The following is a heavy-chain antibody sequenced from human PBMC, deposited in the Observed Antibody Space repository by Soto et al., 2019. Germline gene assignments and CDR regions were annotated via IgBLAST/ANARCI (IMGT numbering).Heavy chain of an antibody. J-gene: IGHJ5*02. V-gene: IGHV1-18*04. Sequence: QVQLVQSGAEVKKPGASVKVSCKASGYTFTSYGISWVRQAPGQGLELMGWISAYNGNTNYAQKLQGRVTMTTDTPTSTAYMELRSLRSDDTAVYYCARKKTSAHLNLNWFDPWGQGTLVTVSS. CDR2: ISAYNGNT. CDR1: GYTFTSYG. CDR3: ARKKTSAHLNLNWFDP. D-gene: IGHD1-7*01.